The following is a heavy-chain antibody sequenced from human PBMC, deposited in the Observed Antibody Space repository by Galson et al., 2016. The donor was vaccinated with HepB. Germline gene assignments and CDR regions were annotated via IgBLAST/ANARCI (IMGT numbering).Heavy chain of an antibody. J-gene: IGHJ6*02. CDR3: AKNDFWSGYPPYFYYGMDV. CDR1: GFTFSSHV. D-gene: IGHD3-3*01. Sequence: SLRLSCAASGFTFSSHVMSWVRQAPGKGLEWVSAMSGSADRTSYAVSVEGRFTISRDNSRNTLYLEMHSLRAEDTVLYYCAKNDFWSGYPPYFYYGMDVWGQGTPVTVSS. V-gene: IGHV3-23*01. CDR2: MSGSADRT.